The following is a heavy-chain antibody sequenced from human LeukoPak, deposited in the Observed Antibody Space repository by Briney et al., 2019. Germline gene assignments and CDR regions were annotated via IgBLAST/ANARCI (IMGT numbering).Heavy chain of an antibody. CDR1: GFTFSSYA. Sequence: PGGSLRLSCAASGFTFSSYAMHWVRQAPGKGLEWVAVISYDGSNKYYADSVKGRFTISRDNSKNTLYLQMNSLRAEDTAVYYCARDLRGMVRGVIPPGYWGQGTLVTVSS. J-gene: IGHJ4*02. CDR3: ARDLRGMVRGVIPPGY. CDR2: ISYDGSNK. V-gene: IGHV3-30-3*01. D-gene: IGHD3-10*01.